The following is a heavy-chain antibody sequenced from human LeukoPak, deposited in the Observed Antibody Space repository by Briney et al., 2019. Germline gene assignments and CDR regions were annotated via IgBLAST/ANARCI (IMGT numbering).Heavy chain of an antibody. CDR3: ARGDRDYDGGYFDL. J-gene: IGHJ2*01. CDR1: GFTFSSYG. V-gene: IGHV3-33*01. D-gene: IGHD4-23*01. CDR2: IWYDGSNK. Sequence: SGRSLRLSCAASGFTFSSYGMQWVRQAPGKGLEWVAVIWYDGSNKYYADSVKGRFTISRDNSKNTLYLQMNSLRAEDTAVYYCARGDRDYDGGYFDLWGRGTMVTVSS.